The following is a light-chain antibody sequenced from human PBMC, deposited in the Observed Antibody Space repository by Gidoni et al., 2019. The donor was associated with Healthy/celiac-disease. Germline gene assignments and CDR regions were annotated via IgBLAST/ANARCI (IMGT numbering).Light chain of an antibody. CDR1: SGSIASNY. CDR3: QSYDSSNRGV. CDR2: EDN. J-gene: IGLJ3*02. Sequence: TGTISCTGSSGSIASNYVQRDQQRPGSAPTTVIYEDNQRPSGVPDRFSGSIDSSSNSASLTISGLKTEDEADYYCQSYDSSNRGVFGGGTKLTVL. V-gene: IGLV6-57*02.